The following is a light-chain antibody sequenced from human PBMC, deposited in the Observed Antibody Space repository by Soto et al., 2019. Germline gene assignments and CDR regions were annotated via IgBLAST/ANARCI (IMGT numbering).Light chain of an antibody. V-gene: IGKV1-27*01. J-gene: IGKJ4*01. CDR3: QKYYSAPLT. CDR2: AAS. CDR1: QGISDH. Sequence: DIQMTQSPSSLSASIGDRVTITCRASQGISDHLAWYQQKPGEVPKVLIFAASALQPGVPSRFSGSGSGTDFTLTISGLQPEDVATYYCQKYYSAPLTFGGGTKVDIK.